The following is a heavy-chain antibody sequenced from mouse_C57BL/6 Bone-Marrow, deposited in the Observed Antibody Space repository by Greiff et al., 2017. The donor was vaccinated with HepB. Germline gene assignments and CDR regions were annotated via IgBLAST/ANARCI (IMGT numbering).Heavy chain of an antibody. CDR3: ARSGDYDTWFAY. D-gene: IGHD2-4*01. CDR2: IDPSDSYT. J-gene: IGHJ3*01. CDR1: GYTFTSYW. V-gene: IGHV1-69*01. Sequence: QVQLQQSGAELVMPGASVKLSCKASGYTFTSYWMHWVKQRPGQGLEWIGEIDPSDSYTNYNQKFKGKSTLTVDKSSSTAYMQLSSLTSEDSAVYYCARSGDYDTWFAYWGQGTLVTVSA.